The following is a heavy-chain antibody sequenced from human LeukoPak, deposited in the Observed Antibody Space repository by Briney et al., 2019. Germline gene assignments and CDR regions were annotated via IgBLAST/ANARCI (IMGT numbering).Heavy chain of an antibody. Sequence: GGSLRLSCAASGFTFSSYAMSWVRQAPGKGLEWVSAISGSGGSTYYADSVKGRFTISTDNSKNTLYLQMNSLRAEDTAVYYCAKDWASPTTYYYDSSGYYPFDYWGQGTLVTVSS. V-gene: IGHV3-23*01. CDR2: ISGSGGST. CDR1: GFTFSSYA. D-gene: IGHD3-22*01. J-gene: IGHJ4*02. CDR3: AKDWASPTTYYYDSSGYYPFDY.